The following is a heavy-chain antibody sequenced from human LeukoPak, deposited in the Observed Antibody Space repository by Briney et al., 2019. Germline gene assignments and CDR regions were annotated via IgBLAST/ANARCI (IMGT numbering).Heavy chain of an antibody. CDR2: ISGSGGNT. V-gene: IGHV3-23*01. D-gene: IGHD2-8*01. J-gene: IGHJ4*02. Sequence: GGSLRLSCAASGFTFSSYAMPWLRQAPGKGLEWVSGISGSGGNTYYADSVKGRFTISRDNSKNTLYLQLNSLRAEDTAVYYCAKDGCARVSFFDYWGQGTLVSVSS. CDR1: GFTFSSYA. CDR3: AKDGCARVSFFDY.